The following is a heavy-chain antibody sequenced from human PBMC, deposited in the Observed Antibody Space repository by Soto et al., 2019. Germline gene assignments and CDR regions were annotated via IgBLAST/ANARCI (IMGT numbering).Heavy chain of an antibody. CDR2: MSHSGST. CDR3: ARHLDYNILTGYFD. Sequence: QLQLQESGPALVRPSETLSLNCVVAGGSTSSTIHYWGWIRQPPGKGLEWIGSMSHSGSTHYNPSLKSRVNISADKSKNQCSLTLPTVTPADPAVYFCARHLDYNILTGYFDWGQGTLVTVSS. V-gene: IGHV4-39*01. J-gene: IGHJ4*02. D-gene: IGHD3-9*01. CDR1: GGSTSSTIHY.